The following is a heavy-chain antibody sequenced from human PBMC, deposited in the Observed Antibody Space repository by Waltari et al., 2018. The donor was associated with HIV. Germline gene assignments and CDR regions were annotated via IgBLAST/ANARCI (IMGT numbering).Heavy chain of an antibody. CDR3: ARGTLCTNGVCYRGGYYYYGMDV. J-gene: IGHJ6*02. CDR2: SYYSGST. D-gene: IGHD2-8*01. Sequence: QVQLQESGPGLVKPSETLSLTCTVSGGSISSYYWSWIRQPPGKGLEWIGYSYYSGSTNYNPALKSRVTISVDTSKNQVSLKLSSVTAADTAVYYCARGTLCTNGVCYRGGYYYYGMDVWGQGTTVTVSS. CDR1: GGSISSYY. V-gene: IGHV4-59*01.